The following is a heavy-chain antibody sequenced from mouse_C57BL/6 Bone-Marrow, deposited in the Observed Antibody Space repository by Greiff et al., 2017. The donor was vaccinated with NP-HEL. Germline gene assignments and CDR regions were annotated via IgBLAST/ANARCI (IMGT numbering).Heavy chain of an antibody. V-gene: IGHV8-12*01. Sequence: QVTLKESGPGILQSSQTLSLTCSFSGFSLSTSGMGVSWIRQPSGKGLEWLAHIYWDDDKRYNPSLKSRLTISKDTSRNQVFLKITSVDTADTATYYCARRGLYYGYDGDYWYFDVWGTGTTVTVSS. J-gene: IGHJ1*03. D-gene: IGHD2-2*01. CDR3: ARRGLYYGYDGDYWYFDV. CDR2: IYWDDDK. CDR1: GFSLSTSGMG.